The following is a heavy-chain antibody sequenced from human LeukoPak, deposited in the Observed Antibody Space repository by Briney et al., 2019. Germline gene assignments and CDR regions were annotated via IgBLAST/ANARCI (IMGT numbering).Heavy chain of an antibody. Sequence: PGRSLRLSCAASGFTFDDYAMHWVRQAPGKGLEWVSRINWNSGVVVYADSVRGRFTISRDNAKNSLYLQMNSLRTEDTALYYCVKENYGDNALDVWGQGTMVTVSS. CDR2: INWNSGVV. D-gene: IGHD4-17*01. J-gene: IGHJ3*01. CDR3: VKENYGDNALDV. CDR1: GFTFDDYA. V-gene: IGHV3-9*01.